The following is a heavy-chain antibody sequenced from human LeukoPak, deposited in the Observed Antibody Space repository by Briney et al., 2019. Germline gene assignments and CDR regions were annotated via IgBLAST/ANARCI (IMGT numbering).Heavy chain of an antibody. CDR1: GYSISSGYY. D-gene: IGHD3-9*01. CDR3: ARAPWLLNWFDP. V-gene: IGHV4-38-2*01. CDR2: IYHSGST. J-gene: IGHJ5*02. Sequence: SETLSLTCAVSGYSISSGYYWGWIRQPPGKGLEWIGSIYHSGSTYYNPSLKSRVTISVDTSKNQFSLKLSSVTAADTAVYYCARAPWLLNWFDPWGQGTLVTVSS.